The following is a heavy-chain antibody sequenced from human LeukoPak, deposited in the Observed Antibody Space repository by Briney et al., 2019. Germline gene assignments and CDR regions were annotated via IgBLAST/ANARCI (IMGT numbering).Heavy chain of an antibody. CDR2: TSGRGVST. D-gene: IGHD6-19*01. Sequence: GGFLRLSCAASGFTFSSYAMSWVRRAPGKGLEWVSATSGRGVSTYYADSVKGRFTISRDNSKNTLYLQMNGLRAEDTAVYYCAKSPPYSSGWYYFDYWGQGTLVTVSS. CDR3: AKSPPYSSGWYYFDY. CDR1: GFTFSSYA. V-gene: IGHV3-23*01. J-gene: IGHJ4*02.